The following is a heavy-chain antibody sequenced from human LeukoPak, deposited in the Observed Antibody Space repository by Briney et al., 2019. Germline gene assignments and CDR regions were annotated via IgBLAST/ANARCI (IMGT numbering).Heavy chain of an antibody. J-gene: IGHJ1*01. Sequence: TGGSLRLSCAASGFTFSSYAMYWVRQAPGKGLEWVAIISDDGSSQYYADSVKGRFTISRDNSKNTLYVQMNSLRAEDTAVYYCARDHYYDSSGYYQYFQHWGQGTLVTVSS. D-gene: IGHD3-22*01. CDR2: ISDDGSSQ. CDR1: GFTFSSYA. V-gene: IGHV3-30-3*01. CDR3: ARDHYYDSSGYYQYFQH.